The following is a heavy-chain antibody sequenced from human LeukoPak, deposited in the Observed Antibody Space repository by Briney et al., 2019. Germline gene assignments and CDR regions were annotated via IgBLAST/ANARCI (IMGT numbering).Heavy chain of an antibody. Sequence: GESLKISCKGSGYSFTSYWIGWVRQMPGKGLEWMGIIYPGDSDTRYSPSFQGQVTISADKSISTAYPQWSSLKASDTAMYYCARQAPTYYYDSSGYLNWFDPWGQGTLVTVSS. J-gene: IGHJ5*02. D-gene: IGHD3-22*01. CDR2: IYPGDSDT. CDR1: GYSFTSYW. CDR3: ARQAPTYYYDSSGYLNWFDP. V-gene: IGHV5-51*01.